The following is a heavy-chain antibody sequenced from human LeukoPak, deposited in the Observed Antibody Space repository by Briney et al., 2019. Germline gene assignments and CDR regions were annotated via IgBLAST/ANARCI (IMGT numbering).Heavy chain of an antibody. CDR1: GYSISSGYY. D-gene: IGHD2-2*01. CDR3: ARVDAESDAFDI. V-gene: IGHV4-38-2*02. J-gene: IGHJ3*02. Sequence: SETLSLTCTVSGYSISSGYYWGWIRQPPGKGLEWIGSIYHSGSTYYNPSLKSRVTISVDTSKNQFSLKLSSVTAADTAVYYCARVDAESDAFDIWGQGTMVTVSS. CDR2: IYHSGST.